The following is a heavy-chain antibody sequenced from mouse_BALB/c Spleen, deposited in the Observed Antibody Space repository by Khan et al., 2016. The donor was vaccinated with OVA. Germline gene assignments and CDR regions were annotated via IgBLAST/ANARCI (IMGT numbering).Heavy chain of an antibody. J-gene: IGHJ3*01. CDR1: GYTFTDYA. CDR2: ISTHYGDA. CDR3: ARGCCEYRFAY. Sequence: QVQLQQSGAELVRPGVSVKISCKGSGYTFTDYAMYWVKQSHAKSLEWIGVISTHYGDASYNQKFKGKATMTVDKSSSTAYMEIARLTSEDSAIYYCARGCCEYRFAYWGQGTLVTVSA. D-gene: IGHD2-10*02. V-gene: IGHV1S137*01.